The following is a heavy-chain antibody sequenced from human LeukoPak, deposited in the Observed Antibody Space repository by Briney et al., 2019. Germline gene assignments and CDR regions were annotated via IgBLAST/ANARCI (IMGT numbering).Heavy chain of an antibody. CDR3: ARNYGDYVVYFDY. V-gene: IGHV3-30-3*01. J-gene: IGHJ4*02. CDR1: GFTFSSYA. CDR2: ISYDGSNK. D-gene: IGHD4-17*01. Sequence: PGGSLRLSCAASGFTFSSYAMHWVRQAPGKGLEWVAVISYDGSNKYYADSVKGRFTISRDNSKNTLYLQMNSLRAEDTAVYYCARNYGDYVVYFDYWGQGTLVTVSS.